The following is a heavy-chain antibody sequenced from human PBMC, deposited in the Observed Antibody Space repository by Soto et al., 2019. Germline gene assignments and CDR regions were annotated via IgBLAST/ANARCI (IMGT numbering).Heavy chain of an antibody. Sequence: QITLKESGPTVVKPTQTLTLTCSLSGFSLNTAGVGVGWIRQPPEKALEWLAVIYWDDDKSWNPSLRDRLTINRDASDDQVVLPVTNMDPVDTGTYYCARRRGGFGGGWTTPDFDYWGQGTLVTVSS. CDR1: GFSLNTAGVG. CDR3: ARRRGGFGGGWTTPDFDY. J-gene: IGHJ4*02. CDR2: IYWDDDK. D-gene: IGHD6-19*01. V-gene: IGHV2-5*02.